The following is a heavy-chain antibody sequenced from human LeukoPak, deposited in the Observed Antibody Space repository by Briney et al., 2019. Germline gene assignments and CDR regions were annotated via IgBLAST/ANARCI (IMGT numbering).Heavy chain of an antibody. D-gene: IGHD3-3*01. Sequence: GGSLRLSCAASGFTFSSYEMNWVRQAPGKGLEWVSYISSSGSTIYYADSVKGRFTISRDNAKNSLYLQMNSLRAEDTAVYCCARGDFGVVINHPYYFDYWGQGTLVTVSS. V-gene: IGHV3-48*03. CDR1: GFTFSSYE. CDR3: ARGDFGVVINHPYYFDY. J-gene: IGHJ4*02. CDR2: ISSSGSTI.